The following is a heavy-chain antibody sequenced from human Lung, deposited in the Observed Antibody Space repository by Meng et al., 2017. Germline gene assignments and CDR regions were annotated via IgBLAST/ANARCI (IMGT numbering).Heavy chain of an antibody. J-gene: IGHJ4*02. CDR3: ATGAAAADH. V-gene: IGHV3-15*01. D-gene: IGHD6-13*01. Sequence: EVHPWGRGVGLVRPGESLRLSCVAFGLSFTDAWMSWVRQAPGKGLEGVGRIKSNSDGGTTDYAAPVKGRFTISRDDSKNTLYLQMNSLITEDTAVYFCATGAAAADHWGQGTLVTVSS. CDR1: GLSFTDAW. CDR2: IKSNSDGGTT.